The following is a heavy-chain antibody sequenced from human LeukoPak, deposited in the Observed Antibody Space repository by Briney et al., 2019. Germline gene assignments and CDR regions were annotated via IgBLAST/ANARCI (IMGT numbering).Heavy chain of an antibody. J-gene: IGHJ4*02. Sequence: GGSLRLSCAASGFTFSSYSMNWVRQAPGKGLEWVSSISSSSSYIYYEDSVKGRFTISRDNAKNSLYLQMNRLRAEDTAVYYCARAVGATDYWGQGTLVTVSP. D-gene: IGHD1-26*01. CDR1: GFTFSSYS. CDR3: ARAVGATDY. CDR2: ISSSSSYI. V-gene: IGHV3-21*01.